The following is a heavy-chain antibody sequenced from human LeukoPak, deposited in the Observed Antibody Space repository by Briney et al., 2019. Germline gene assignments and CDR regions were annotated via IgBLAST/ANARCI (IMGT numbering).Heavy chain of an antibody. D-gene: IGHD6-19*01. CDR2: ICYRGST. CDR3: ATTPALAVAGTRNSKE. Sequence: SATLSLTCTVSGGSISSSSYCWGWIRQPPWKGLEWTGRICYRGSTFYNPSLKSRVTLSVDTSKDQFSLKLSSVTAADTAVYYCATTPALAVAGTRNSKEWGQGTLVTVP. V-gene: IGHV4-39*01. J-gene: IGHJ4*02. CDR1: GGSISSSSYC.